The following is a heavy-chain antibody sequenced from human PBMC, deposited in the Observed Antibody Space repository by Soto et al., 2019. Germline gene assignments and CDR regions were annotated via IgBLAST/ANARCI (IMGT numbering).Heavy chain of an antibody. V-gene: IGHV4-39*01. J-gene: IGHJ6*02. D-gene: IGHD3-3*01. Sequence: SETLSLTCTVSGGSISSSSYYWGWIRQPPGKGLEWIGSIYYSGSTYYNPSLKSRVTISVDTSKNQFSLKLSSVTAADTAVYYCARPAYYDFWSAQPLSMDVWGQGTTVTVSS. CDR1: GGSISSSSYY. CDR3: ARPAYYDFWSAQPLSMDV. CDR2: IYYSGST.